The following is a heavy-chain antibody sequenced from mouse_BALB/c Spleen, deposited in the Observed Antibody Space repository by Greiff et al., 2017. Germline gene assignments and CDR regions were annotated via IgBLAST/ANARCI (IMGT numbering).Heavy chain of an antibody. CDR2: INPYNDGT. CDR1: GYTFTSYV. Sequence: EVKLVESGPELVKPGASVKMSCKASGYTFTSYVMHWVKQKPGQGLEWIGYINPYNDGTKYNEKFKGKATLTSDKSSSTAYMELSSLTSEDSAVYYCARYDSASGFAYWGQGTLVTVSA. V-gene: IGHV1-14*01. CDR3: ARYDSASGFAY. J-gene: IGHJ3*01. D-gene: IGHD2-4*01.